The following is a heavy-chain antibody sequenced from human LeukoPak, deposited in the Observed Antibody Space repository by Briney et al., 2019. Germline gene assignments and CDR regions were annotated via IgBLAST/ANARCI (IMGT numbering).Heavy chain of an antibody. CDR3: AKDISSSRRTFDY. J-gene: IGHJ4*02. CDR2: ISTDGTNT. V-gene: IGHV3-43*02. Sequence: PGTSLRLSCAASGFTFSNYAMHWVRQAPGKGLVWVSHISTDGTNTNYADSVKGRFTISRDNSKNSLYLQMNSLRTEDTALYHCAKDISSSRRTFDYWGQGTLVTVSA. CDR1: GFTFSNYA. D-gene: IGHD2-2*01.